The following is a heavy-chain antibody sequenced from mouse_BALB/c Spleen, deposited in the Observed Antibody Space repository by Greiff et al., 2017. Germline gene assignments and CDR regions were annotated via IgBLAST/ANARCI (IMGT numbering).Heavy chain of an antibody. D-gene: IGHD1-1*02. Sequence: EVKLQESGPGLVKPSQSLSLTCTVTGYSITSDYAWNWIRQFPGNKLEWMGYISYSGSTSYNPSLKSRISITRDTSKNQFFLQLNSVTTEDTATYYCARRGAYGLPYYFDYWGQGTTLTVSS. J-gene: IGHJ2*01. CDR2: ISYSGST. V-gene: IGHV3-2*02. CDR3: ARRGAYGLPYYFDY. CDR1: GYSITSDYA.